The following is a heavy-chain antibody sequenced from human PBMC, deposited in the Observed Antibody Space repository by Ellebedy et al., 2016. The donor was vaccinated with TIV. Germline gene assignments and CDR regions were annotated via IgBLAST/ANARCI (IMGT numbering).Heavy chain of an antibody. CDR1: GFTFRTYW. V-gene: IGHV3-7*03. J-gene: IGHJ5*02. CDR3: ARSYGARTSGP. D-gene: IGHD3-16*01. Sequence: GESLKISCAASGFTFRTYWMSWVRQAPGKGLEWVANIKQDGSEKYYVDSVKGRFTISRDNAKNSLYLQMNSLRAEDTAVYYCARSYGARTSGPWGQGTLVTVSS. CDR2: IKQDGSEK.